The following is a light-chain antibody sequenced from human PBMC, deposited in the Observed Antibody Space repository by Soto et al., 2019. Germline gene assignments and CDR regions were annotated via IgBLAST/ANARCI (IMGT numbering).Light chain of an antibody. V-gene: IGKV1-9*01. J-gene: IGKJ5*01. CDR3: QQLFSLPPT. Sequence: DIQLTQSPSFLSASVGDRATITCRASQGISNYLAWYQQKPGKAPNLLIYVASTLQSGVPSRFSGSGAGTEFTLTISRRQHEDVAAYYYQQLFSLPPTFGQGTRLEIK. CDR1: QGISNY. CDR2: VAS.